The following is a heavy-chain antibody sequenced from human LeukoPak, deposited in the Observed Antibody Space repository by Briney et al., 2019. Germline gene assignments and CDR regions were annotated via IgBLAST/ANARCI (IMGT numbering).Heavy chain of an antibody. CDR2: IYNSRAS. Sequence: SQTLSLTSTVSGGSISSGSYYWGWVRHPPGKGLEWMAIIYNSRASYLNPSFKGRVSLSVDTSKNQFSLTLKSVTAADTATYYCARHWTLTSCIWGEGSLVTVS. CDR3: ARHWTLTSCI. D-gene: IGHD2-8*01. CDR1: GGSISSGSYY. J-gene: IGHJ4*02. V-gene: IGHV4-39*01.